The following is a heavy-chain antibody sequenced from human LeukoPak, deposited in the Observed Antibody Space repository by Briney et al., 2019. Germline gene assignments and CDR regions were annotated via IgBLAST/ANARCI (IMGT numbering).Heavy chain of an antibody. Sequence: SETLSLTCAVYVGSFSGYYWAWVRQPPGKALEWIGSLFYSGNMYYSPSLKSRVTISVDTSRNQFSLNLNSVTAADTAVYYCARENIVSTRDFDCWGQGTLVTVSS. CDR2: LFYSGNM. J-gene: IGHJ4*02. CDR3: ARENIVSTRDFDC. V-gene: IGHV4-34*11. D-gene: IGHD5/OR15-5a*01. CDR1: VGSFSGYY.